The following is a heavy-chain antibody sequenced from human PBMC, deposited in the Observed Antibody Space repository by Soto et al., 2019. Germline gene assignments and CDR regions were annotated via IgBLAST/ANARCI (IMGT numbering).Heavy chain of an antibody. Sequence: SETLSLTCTVSGGSISSYYWSWIRQPPGKGLEWIGYIYYSGSTNYNPSLKSRVTISVDTSKNQFSLKQSSVTAADTAVYYCARDGQAGDAFDIWGQGTMVTVSS. D-gene: IGHD6-19*01. CDR2: IYYSGST. CDR1: GGSISSYY. V-gene: IGHV4-59*01. J-gene: IGHJ3*02. CDR3: ARDGQAGDAFDI.